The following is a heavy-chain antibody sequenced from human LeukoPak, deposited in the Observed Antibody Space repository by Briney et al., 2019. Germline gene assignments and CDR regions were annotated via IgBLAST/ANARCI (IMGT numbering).Heavy chain of an antibody. Sequence: GASVKVSCKASGYSFTSYAMHWVRQAPGQRLEWMGWINAGDGNTKYSLKFQGRVTITRDTSASTAYMELSSLRSEDTAVYYCARDRVAAAGTRWFDPWGQGTLVTVSS. V-gene: IGHV1-3*01. CDR2: INAGDGNT. J-gene: IGHJ5*02. D-gene: IGHD6-13*01. CDR3: ARDRVAAAGTRWFDP. CDR1: GYSFTSYA.